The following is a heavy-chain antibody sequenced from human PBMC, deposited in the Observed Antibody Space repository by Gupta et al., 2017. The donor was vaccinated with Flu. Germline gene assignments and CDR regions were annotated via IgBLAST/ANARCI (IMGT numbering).Heavy chain of an antibody. Sequence: QVQLVQSGAEVKKPGASVRVSCKASGYTFSSYGISWVRQAPGQGLEWLGWISAYSGRTNSAQRLQGRVTLTTDTSTNTAYMDLRSLSSDDTAVYYCAREGTDCSGGTCYGPHYYHYYMDVWGRGTTVIVSS. D-gene: IGHD2-15*01. V-gene: IGHV1-18*01. CDR2: ISAYSGRT. CDR1: GYTFSSYG. CDR3: AREGTDCSGGTCYGPHYYHYYMDV. J-gene: IGHJ6*03.